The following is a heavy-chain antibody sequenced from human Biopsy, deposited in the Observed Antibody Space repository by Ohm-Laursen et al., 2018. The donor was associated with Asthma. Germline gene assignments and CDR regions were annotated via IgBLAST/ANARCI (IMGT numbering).Heavy chain of an antibody. CDR1: GGSINIGDFY. Sequence: SETLSLTCTVSGGSINIGDFYWSWIRQPPGKGLESIGHVYYSGSTNYNPSLKSRVTISIDASKNQLSLKLTSVTAADTAVYYCARGVDRVTGLLDHFDSWGQGTLVTVSS. CDR3: ARGVDRVTGLLDHFDS. D-gene: IGHD2-21*02. V-gene: IGHV4-61*08. CDR2: VYYSGST. J-gene: IGHJ4*02.